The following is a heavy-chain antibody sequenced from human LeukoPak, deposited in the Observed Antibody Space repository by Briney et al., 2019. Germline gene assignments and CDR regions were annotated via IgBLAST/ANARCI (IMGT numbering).Heavy chain of an antibody. D-gene: IGHD2-21*01. CDR3: AADKVLGVIAMTYYFDY. CDR1: GFTFSSYA. V-gene: IGHV3-23*01. J-gene: IGHJ4*02. Sequence: GGSLRLSCAASGFTFSSYAMSWVRQAPGKGLEWVSAISGSGGSTYYADSVKGRFTISRDNSKNTLYLQMNSLRAEDTAVYYCAADKVLGVIAMTYYFDYWGQGTLVTVSS. CDR2: ISGSGGST.